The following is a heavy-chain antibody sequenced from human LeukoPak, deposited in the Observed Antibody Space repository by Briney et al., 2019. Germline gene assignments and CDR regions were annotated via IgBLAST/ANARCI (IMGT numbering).Heavy chain of an antibody. CDR1: EFTFSKYA. D-gene: IGHD2-2*01. V-gene: IGHV3-30*01. CDR3: AREGFCTSSKCPRAFDI. J-gene: IGHJ3*02. Sequence: GGSLRLSCEASEFTFSKYAMHWVRQAPGKGLDWVALISYDGINKYYADSVKGRFTISRDNAKNTLSLQMNSLRAEDTAVYYCAREGFCTSSKCPRAFDIWGQGTMVSVSS. CDR2: ISYDGINK.